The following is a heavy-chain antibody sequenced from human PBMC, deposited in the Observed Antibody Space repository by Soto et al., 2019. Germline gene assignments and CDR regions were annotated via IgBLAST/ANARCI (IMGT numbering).Heavy chain of an antibody. CDR1: GASMTTSDW. CDR3: VRDHMVRGVVMYRGYYFDY. J-gene: IGHJ4*02. D-gene: IGHD3-10*01. V-gene: IGHV4-4*02. Sequence: SETLSLTCTVSGASMTTSDWWNWVRQSPEKGLEWIGEIHHGGSTSYNPSLESRVTISIDKSKNQFSLRLSSVTAADTAVYYCVRDHMVRGVVMYRGYYFDYWGQGAPVTVSS. CDR2: IHHGGST.